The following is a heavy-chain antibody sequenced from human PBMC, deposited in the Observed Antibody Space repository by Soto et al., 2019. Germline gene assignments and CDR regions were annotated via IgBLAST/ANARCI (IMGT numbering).Heavy chain of an antibody. J-gene: IGHJ6*02. CDR2: INPTDAST. Sequence: QAHLEQSGTEVKNPGASVKVSCKASGYAFTNYYMHWVRQTTGQGLEWVGVINPTDASTRYTQKFQDRVPLSTDPSTSTVYLELSSLKSDDKAVYYCARKGYTYRKSGLDVWGQGTTVIVSS. V-gene: IGHV1-46*01. CDR1: GYAFTNYY. D-gene: IGHD5-12*01. CDR3: ARKGYTYRKSGLDV.